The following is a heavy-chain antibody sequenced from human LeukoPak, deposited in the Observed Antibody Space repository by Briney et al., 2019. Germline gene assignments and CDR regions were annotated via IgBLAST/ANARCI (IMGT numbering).Heavy chain of an antibody. CDR2: INPNSGGT. V-gene: IGHV1-2*02. CDR3: ARDETYYYGSSGYYYFDY. J-gene: IGHJ4*02. Sequence: ASVKVSCKASGYTFTGYYMHWVRQAPGQGLEWMGWINPNSGGTNYAQKFQGRVTMTRDTSISTAYMELSRLRSDDTAVYYCARDETYYYGSSGYYYFDYWGQGTLVTVSS. CDR1: GYTFTGYY. D-gene: IGHD3-22*01.